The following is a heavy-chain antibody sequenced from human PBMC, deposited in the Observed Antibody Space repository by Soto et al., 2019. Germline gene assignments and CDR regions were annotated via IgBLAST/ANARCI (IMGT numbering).Heavy chain of an antibody. CDR2: IKQDGSEK. J-gene: IGHJ4*02. D-gene: IGHD4-17*01. CDR3: ARDSYGDYFDY. CDR1: GFTFSSYW. Sequence: EVQLVESGGGLVQPGGSLRLSCAASGFTFSSYWMSWVRQAPGKGLEWVANIKQDGSEKYYVDSVKGRFTISRDNAKNSLYLQMNSLRAEDTAAYYCARDSYGDYFDYWGQGTLVTVSS. V-gene: IGHV3-7*01.